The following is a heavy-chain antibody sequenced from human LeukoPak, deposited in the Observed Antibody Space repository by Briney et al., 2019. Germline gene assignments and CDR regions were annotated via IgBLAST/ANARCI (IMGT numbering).Heavy chain of an antibody. CDR3: ARGAYYDSSASPLDY. V-gene: IGHV3-20*01. J-gene: IGHJ4*02. CDR2: INWNGGST. D-gene: IGHD3-22*01. CDR1: GFTFDDHG. Sequence: PGGSLRLSSAASGFTFDDHGMSWVRQTPGKGLEWVSGINWNGGSTAHADSVKGRFTISRDNAKNSLYLQMNSLRAEDTALYHCARGAYYDSSASPLDYWGQGTLVTVSS.